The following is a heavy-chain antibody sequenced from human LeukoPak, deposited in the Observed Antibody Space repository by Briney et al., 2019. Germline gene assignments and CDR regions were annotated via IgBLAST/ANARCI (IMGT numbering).Heavy chain of an antibody. CDR3: ARVRVGGSVAATFWYFDL. Sequence: GGSLRLSCAASGFTFSTCSMNWVRQAPGRGLEWVSSIGSGGSYMYYGDSVKGRFTISRDNAKNSLSLQMNSLRAEDTAVYYCARVRVGGSVAATFWYFDLWGRGTLVTVSS. D-gene: IGHD2-15*01. CDR1: GFTFSTCS. CDR2: IGSGGSYM. J-gene: IGHJ2*01. V-gene: IGHV3-21*01.